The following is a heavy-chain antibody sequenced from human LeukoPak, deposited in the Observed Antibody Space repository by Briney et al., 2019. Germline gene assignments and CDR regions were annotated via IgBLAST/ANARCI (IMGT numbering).Heavy chain of an antibody. V-gene: IGHV1-2*02. CDR3: ARGVCGGDCYWGYFQD. D-gene: IGHD2-21*02. CDR1: GYTFTGYY. CDR2: INPNSGGT. Sequence: ASVKVSCKASGYTFTGYYMHWVRQAPGQGLEWMGWINPNSGGTNYAQKFQGRVTMTRDTSISTAYMELSRLTSDDTAVYYCARGVCGGDCYWGYFQDWGQGTLVTVSS. J-gene: IGHJ1*01.